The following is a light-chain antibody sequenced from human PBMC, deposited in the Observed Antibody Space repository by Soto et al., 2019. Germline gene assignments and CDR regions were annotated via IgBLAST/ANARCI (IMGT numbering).Light chain of an antibody. V-gene: IGKV1-5*03. CDR1: QNINTW. J-gene: IGKJ1*01. CDR2: RAS. Sequence: IQMTQSPSTLSASVGDRVTITCRASQNINTWLAWYQQKPGEAPRLLIYRASSLENGVPSRFGSRGSGTQFIFTISSLQPDDSATYYCQQYSSDSTFGQGTKVEIK. CDR3: QQYSSDST.